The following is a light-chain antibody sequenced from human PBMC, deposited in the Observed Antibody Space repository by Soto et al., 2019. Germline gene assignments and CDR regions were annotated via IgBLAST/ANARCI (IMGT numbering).Light chain of an antibody. CDR3: QQYSIWRT. V-gene: IGKV3-15*01. CDR2: GAS. CDR1: QSVSDY. J-gene: IGKJ1*01. Sequence: ETVLTQSPASLSLSPGDRATLSCRAGQSVSDYVAWYQQKAGQAPRLLIYGASTRATGIPARFSGSGSGTEFTLTISSLQSEDFAVYYCQQYSIWRTFGQGTKVDIK.